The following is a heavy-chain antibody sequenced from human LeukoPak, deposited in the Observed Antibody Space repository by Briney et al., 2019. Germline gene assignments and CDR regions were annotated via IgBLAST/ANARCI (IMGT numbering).Heavy chain of an antibody. V-gene: IGHV1-24*01. Sequence: ASVKVSCKVSGYTLTELSMHWVRQAPGKGLEWMGGFDPEDGETIYAQKFQGRVTMTTDTSTSTAYMELRSLRSDDTAVYYCARDHYGLSYGDYGRYFDYWGQGTLVTVSS. CDR3: ARDHYGLSYGDYGRYFDY. J-gene: IGHJ4*02. D-gene: IGHD4-17*01. CDR2: FDPEDGET. CDR1: GYTLTELS.